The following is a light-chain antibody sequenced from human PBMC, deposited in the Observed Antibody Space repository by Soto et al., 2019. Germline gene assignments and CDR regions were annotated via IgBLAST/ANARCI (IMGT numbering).Light chain of an antibody. J-gene: IGKJ4*01. Sequence: DIQMTQSPASLSASVGDRVTVTCRASQNINIYLNWYQQRAGKAPRLLIYAASKLQSGVPSRFSGSTSGTDFTLTINSLQPEDFATYYCQQTDSAPPFGGGTKVAIK. V-gene: IGKV1-39*01. CDR1: QNINIY. CDR3: QQTDSAPP. CDR2: AAS.